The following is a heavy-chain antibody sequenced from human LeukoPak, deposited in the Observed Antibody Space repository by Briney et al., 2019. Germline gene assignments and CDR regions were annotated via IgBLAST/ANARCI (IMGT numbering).Heavy chain of an antibody. Sequence: ASETLSLTCAVYGGSFSGYYWSWIRQPPGKGLEWIGEINHSGSTNYNPSLKSRVTISVDTSKNQFSLKLSSVTAADMAVYYCARGRPDIVVVPAAIYYGGQGTLVTVSS. CDR3: ARGRPDIVVVPAAIYY. D-gene: IGHD2-2*01. V-gene: IGHV4-34*01. CDR1: GGSFSGYY. J-gene: IGHJ4*02. CDR2: INHSGST.